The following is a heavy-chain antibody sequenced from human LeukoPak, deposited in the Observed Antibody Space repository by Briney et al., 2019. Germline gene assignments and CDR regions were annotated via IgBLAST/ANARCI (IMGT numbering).Heavy chain of an antibody. CDR2: ISSSSSYI. CDR3: ARDREDFWSGFFWFDP. J-gene: IGHJ5*02. CDR1: TFTISGYW. D-gene: IGHD3-3*01. Sequence: GALRLSCAASTFTISGYWMSWVRQAPGKGLEWVSSISSSSSYIYYADSVKGRFTISRDNAQNSLYLQMNSLRAEDTAVYYCARDREDFWSGFFWFDPWGQGTLVTVSS. V-gene: IGHV3-21*01.